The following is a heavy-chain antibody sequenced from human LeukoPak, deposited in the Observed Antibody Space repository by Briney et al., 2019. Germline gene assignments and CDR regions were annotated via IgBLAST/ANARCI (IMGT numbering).Heavy chain of an antibody. CDR2: ISSSSYI. CDR3: ARIQTYYYYMDV. V-gene: IGHV3-21*01. J-gene: IGHJ6*03. Sequence: GGSLRLSCAASGFTFSSYSMNWVRQAPGKGLEWVSSISSSSYIYYADSVKGRFTISRDNAKNSLYLQMNSLRAEDTAVYYCARIQTYYYYMDVWGKGTTVTVSS. CDR1: GFTFSSYS.